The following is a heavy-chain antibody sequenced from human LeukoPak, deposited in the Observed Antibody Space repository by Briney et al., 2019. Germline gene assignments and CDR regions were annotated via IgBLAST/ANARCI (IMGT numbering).Heavy chain of an antibody. CDR2: ISYDGSNK. CDR3: ARVMGIAARKNYYYYGMGV. Sequence: GGSLRLSCAASGFTFSSYAMQWVRQAPGKGLEWVAVISYDGSNKYYADSVKGRFTISRDNSKNTLYLQMNSLRAEDTAVYYCARVMGIAARKNYYYYGMGVWGQGTTVTVSS. CDR1: GFTFSSYA. D-gene: IGHD6-13*01. V-gene: IGHV3-30-3*01. J-gene: IGHJ6*02.